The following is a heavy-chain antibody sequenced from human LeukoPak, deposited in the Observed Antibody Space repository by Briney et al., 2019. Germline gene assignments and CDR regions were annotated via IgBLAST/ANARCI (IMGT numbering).Heavy chain of an antibody. Sequence: GGSLGLSCAASGFTFSSYAMSWVRQAPGKGLEWVSAISGSGGSTYYADSVKGRFTISRDNSKNTLYLQMNSLRAEDTAVYYCAKDLYTAMVRALFDYWGQGTLVTVSS. CDR1: GFTFSSYA. V-gene: IGHV3-23*01. CDR3: AKDLYTAMVRALFDY. J-gene: IGHJ4*02. D-gene: IGHD5-18*01. CDR2: ISGSGGST.